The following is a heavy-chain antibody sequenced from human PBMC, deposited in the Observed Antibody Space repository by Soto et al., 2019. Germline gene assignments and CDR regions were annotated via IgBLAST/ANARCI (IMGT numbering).Heavy chain of an antibody. D-gene: IGHD2-15*01. V-gene: IGHV1-18*01. CDR2: ISGYSGDT. CDR3: ARELGYCSGGNCYPFDY. CDR1: GYTFISYG. J-gene: IGHJ4*02. Sequence: QVQLVQSGAEVKEPGASVKISCKTSGYTFISYGMSWLRQAPGQGPEWMGWISGYSGDTNYAQRSQGRVILTTDASANTAYLELRSLRSDDTAVYYCARELGYCSGGNCYPFDYWGQGTLVTVSS.